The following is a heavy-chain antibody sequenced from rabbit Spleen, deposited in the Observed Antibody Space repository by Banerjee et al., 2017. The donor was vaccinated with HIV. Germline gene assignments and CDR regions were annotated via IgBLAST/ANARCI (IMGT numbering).Heavy chain of an antibody. J-gene: IGHJ4*01. CDR3: ARDSYDDYGDYWGSYYFNL. CDR2: AYAGSSGNT. Sequence: QSLEESGGGLVKPGASLTLTCKASGFSFNSGYDMCWVRQAPGKGLEWVACAYAGSSGNTYSASWAKARFTISKTSSTTVTLQMTSLTAADTATYFCARDSYDDYGDYWGSYYFNLWGPGTLVTVS. D-gene: IGHD2-1*01. CDR1: GFSFNSGYD. V-gene: IGHV1S40*01.